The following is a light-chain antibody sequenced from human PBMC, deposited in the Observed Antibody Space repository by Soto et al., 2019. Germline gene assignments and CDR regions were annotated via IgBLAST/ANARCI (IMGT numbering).Light chain of an antibody. CDR2: EVS. Sequence: QSVLTQPPSASGSPGQSVTISCTGTSSDVGGYKYVSWYQQHPGKAPKLILYEVSKRPSGVPDRFSGSKSGNTASLTVSGPQAEDEADYYCNSYAGSFYVFGNGNKVTVL. CDR1: SSDVGGYKY. V-gene: IGLV2-8*01. J-gene: IGLJ1*01. CDR3: NSYAGSFYV.